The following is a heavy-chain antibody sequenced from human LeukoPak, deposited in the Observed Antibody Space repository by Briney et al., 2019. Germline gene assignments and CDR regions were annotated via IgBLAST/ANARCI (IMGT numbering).Heavy chain of an antibody. CDR3: ARHFTYYYDSSGYPRDAFDI. D-gene: IGHD3-22*01. Sequence: SETLSLTCTVSGGSISGYYWSWIRQSPRKGLVWIGYIYYSGSTNYNPSLKSRVTISIDMSRNQFSLKLSSVTAADTALYYCARHFTYYYDSSGYPRDAFDIWGQGTTVTVSS. CDR2: IYYSGST. V-gene: IGHV4-59*08. CDR1: GGSISGYY. J-gene: IGHJ3*02.